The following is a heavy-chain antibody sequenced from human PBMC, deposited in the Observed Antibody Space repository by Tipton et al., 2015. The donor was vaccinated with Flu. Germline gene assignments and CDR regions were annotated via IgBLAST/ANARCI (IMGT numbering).Heavy chain of an antibody. V-gene: IGHV4-39*07. CDR3: ARGGTARFDP. CDR1: GCSISSSCYY. Sequence: TLSLTCTVSGCSISSSCYYWGWLRPPPGMGLEWVGCIYYSGSTYHPPSLKRRVTISVDTSKNQFSLTLSSVTAADTSVYYCARGGTARFDPWARGTLVTVSS. D-gene: IGHD5-18*01. CDR2: IYYSGST. J-gene: IGHJ5*02.